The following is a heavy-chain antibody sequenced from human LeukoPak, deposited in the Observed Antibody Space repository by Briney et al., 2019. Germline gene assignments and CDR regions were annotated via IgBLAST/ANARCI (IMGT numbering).Heavy chain of an antibody. V-gene: IGHV1-24*01. CDR3: ATTRGNHYDFWSGPFDY. CDR1: GYTLTELS. CDR2: FDPEDGET. D-gene: IGHD3-3*01. Sequence: ASVKVSCKVSGYTLTELSMHWVRQAPGKGLEWMGGFDPEDGETIYAQKFQGRVTMTEDTSTDTAYMELSSLRSEDTAVYYCATTRGNHYDFWSGPFDYWGQGTLVTVSS. J-gene: IGHJ4*02.